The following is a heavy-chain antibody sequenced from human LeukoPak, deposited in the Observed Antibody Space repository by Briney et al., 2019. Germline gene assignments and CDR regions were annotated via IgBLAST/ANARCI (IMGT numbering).Heavy chain of an antibody. J-gene: IGHJ4*02. V-gene: IGHV3-48*04. CDR3: ARVKYSSHCHFDY. CDR2: IGSGSSPI. CDR1: EFTFSDYS. Sequence: PGGSLRLSCTASEFTFSDYSMNWVRQAPGKWLEWVSYIGSGSSPIYYAGSVRGRFTISRDNAKNSLYLQMNSLRAEDTAVYYCARVKYSSHCHFDYWGQGALVTVSS. D-gene: IGHD5-18*01.